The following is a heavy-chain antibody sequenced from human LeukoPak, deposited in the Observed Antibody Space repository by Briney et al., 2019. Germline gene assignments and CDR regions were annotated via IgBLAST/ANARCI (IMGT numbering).Heavy chain of an antibody. CDR2: IYSSGST. CDR1: GGFISTYY. J-gene: IGHJ5*02. D-gene: IGHD6-13*01. CDR3: AGGGDSSSWRVDHWFDP. Sequence: SETLSLTCTVSGGFISTYYWSWIRQPAGKGLEWIGRIYSSGSTNYNPSLKSRATMSVDTSKNQFSLKLSSVNAADTAVYYCAGGGDSSSWRVDHWFDPWGQGTLVTVSS. V-gene: IGHV4-4*07.